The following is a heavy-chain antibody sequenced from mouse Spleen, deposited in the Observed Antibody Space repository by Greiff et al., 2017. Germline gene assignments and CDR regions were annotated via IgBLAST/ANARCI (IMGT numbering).Heavy chain of an antibody. CDR2: ISSGGSYT. CDR3: GRHMITTTPFAY. V-gene: IGHV5-9-3*01. CDR1: GFTFSSYA. J-gene: IGHJ3*01. Sequence: EVKLVESGGGLVKPGGSLKLSCAASGFTFSSYAMSWVRQTPGKRLEWVATISSGGSYTYYPDSVKGRFTISRDNAKNTLYLQMSSLRSEDTAMYYCGRHMITTTPFAYWGQGTLVTVSA. D-gene: IGHD2-4*01.